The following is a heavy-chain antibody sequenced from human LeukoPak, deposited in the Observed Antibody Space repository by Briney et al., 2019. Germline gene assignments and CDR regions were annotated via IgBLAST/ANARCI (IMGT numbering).Heavy chain of an antibody. V-gene: IGHV3-30*02. CDR3: ARDRAPSGIAAAGTPPGY. Sequence: GGSLRLSCAASGFTVSSNYMSWVRQAPGKGLEWVAFIRYDGSNKYYADSVKGRFTISRDNSKNTLYLQMNSLRAEDTAVYYCARDRAPSGIAAAGTPPGYWGQGTLVTVSS. CDR1: GFTVSSNY. CDR2: IRYDGSNK. J-gene: IGHJ4*02. D-gene: IGHD6-13*01.